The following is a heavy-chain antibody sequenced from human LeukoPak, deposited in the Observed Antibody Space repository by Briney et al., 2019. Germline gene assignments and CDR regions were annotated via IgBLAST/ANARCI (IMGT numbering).Heavy chain of an antibody. J-gene: IGHJ4*02. Sequence: GGSLRLSCATSGFTFSSYGIHWVRQAPGKGLEWVAIIWYDGSNKYYADSVKGRFTISRDNSKNTLYLQMNSLRAEDTAVYYCARDSEYSSGAYGGFDYWGQGTLVTVSS. CDR1: GFTFSSYG. CDR3: ARDSEYSSGAYGGFDY. D-gene: IGHD6-19*01. V-gene: IGHV3-33*01. CDR2: IWYDGSNK.